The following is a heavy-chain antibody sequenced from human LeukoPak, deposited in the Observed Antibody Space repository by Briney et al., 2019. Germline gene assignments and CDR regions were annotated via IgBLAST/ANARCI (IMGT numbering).Heavy chain of an antibody. J-gene: IGHJ1*01. V-gene: IGHV5-51*01. D-gene: IGHD2-15*01. CDR2: IYPGDSDT. CDR3: ARGQYCTGGNCYAAYFQH. CDR1: GYSFTSYW. Sequence: GESLKISCKGSGYSFTSYWIGWVRQMPGKGLEWMGIIYPGDSDTRYSPSFQGQVTISADKSISTAYLQWSSLKASDTAMYYCARGQYCTGGNCYAAYFQHWGQGTLVTVSS.